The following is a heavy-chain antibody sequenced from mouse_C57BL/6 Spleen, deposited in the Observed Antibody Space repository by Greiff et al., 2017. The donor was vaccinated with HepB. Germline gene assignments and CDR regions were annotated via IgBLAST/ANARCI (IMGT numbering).Heavy chain of an antibody. J-gene: IGHJ3*01. Sequence: EVQLQQSGPELVKPGASVKIPCKASGYTFTDYNMDWVKQSHGKSLEWIGDINPNNGGTIYNQKFKGKATLTVDKSYSTAYMELRSLTSEDTAVYYCARRVYYGNYVWFAYWGQGTLVTVSA. CDR1: GYTFTDYN. CDR2: INPNNGGT. V-gene: IGHV1-18*01. CDR3: ARRVYYGNYVWFAY. D-gene: IGHD2-1*01.